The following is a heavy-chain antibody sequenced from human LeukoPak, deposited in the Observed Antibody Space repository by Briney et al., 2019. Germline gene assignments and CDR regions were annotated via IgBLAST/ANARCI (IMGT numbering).Heavy chain of an antibody. V-gene: IGHV3-23*01. CDR2: ISASGGNT. CDR3: AKENHGIVGATTLIDY. CDR1: GFTFSSYA. D-gene: IGHD1-26*01. J-gene: IGHJ4*02. Sequence: GGSLRLSCAASGFTFSSYAMSWVRQAPGRGLEWVSVISASGGNTYYADSVKGRFTISRDNSKNTLYLQMNSLRAEDTAVYYCAKENHGIVGATTLIDYWGQGTLVTVSS.